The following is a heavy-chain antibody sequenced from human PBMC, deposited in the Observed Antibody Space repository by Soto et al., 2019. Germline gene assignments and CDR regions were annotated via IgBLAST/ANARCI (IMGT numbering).Heavy chain of an antibody. D-gene: IGHD4-17*01. Sequence: LSLTCTVSGGSISSGDYYWSWIRQPPGKGLEWIGYIYYSGSTYYNPSLKSRVTISVDTSKNQFSLKLSSVTAADTAVYYCASAQTTVVSAIYFDYWGHGTLVTVSS. CDR1: GGSISSGDYY. J-gene: IGHJ4*01. CDR3: ASAQTTVVSAIYFDY. V-gene: IGHV4-30-4*01. CDR2: IYYSGST.